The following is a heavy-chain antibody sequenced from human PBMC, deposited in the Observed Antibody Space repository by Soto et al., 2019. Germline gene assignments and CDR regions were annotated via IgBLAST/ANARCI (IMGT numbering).Heavy chain of an antibody. CDR1: GYSFTIYW. J-gene: IGHJ6*02. V-gene: IGHV5-51*01. Sequence: PGESLKISCKGSGYSFTIYWIGWVRQMPGKGLEWMGIIYPGDSDTRYSPSFQGQVTISADKSISTAYLQWSGLKASDTTMYYCASTPVAATGGYYYYGMDVWGQGTTVTVSS. CDR2: IYPGDSDT. D-gene: IGHD2-15*01. CDR3: ASTPVAATGGYYYYGMDV.